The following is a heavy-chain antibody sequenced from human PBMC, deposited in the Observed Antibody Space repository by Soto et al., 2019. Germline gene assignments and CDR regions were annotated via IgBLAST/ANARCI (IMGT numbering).Heavy chain of an antibody. D-gene: IGHD5-12*01. CDR2: IIPIFGTA. Sequence: QVQLVQSGAEVKKPGSSVKVSCKASGGTFSSYAISWVRQAPGQGLEWMGGIIPIFGTANYAQKFQGRVTITADESTSTAYMELSSLRSEDTAVYYCARDRRDGYKSPWYFDYWGQGTQVTVSS. CDR3: ARDRRDGYKSPWYFDY. J-gene: IGHJ4*02. V-gene: IGHV1-69*12. CDR1: GGTFSSYA.